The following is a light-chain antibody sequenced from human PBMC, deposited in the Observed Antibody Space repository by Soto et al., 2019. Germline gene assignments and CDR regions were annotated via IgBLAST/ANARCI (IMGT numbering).Light chain of an antibody. V-gene: IGKV3-20*01. CDR2: GAS. CDR1: QSVSSSY. Sequence: EIVLTQSPGTRSLSPGERATLSCRASQSVSSSYLAWYQQKPGQAPRLLIYGASSRATGIPDRFSGSGSGTDFNLTISRLEPEDFAVYYRQQYGSSPLTFGGGTKVDIK. CDR3: QQYGSSPLT. J-gene: IGKJ4*01.